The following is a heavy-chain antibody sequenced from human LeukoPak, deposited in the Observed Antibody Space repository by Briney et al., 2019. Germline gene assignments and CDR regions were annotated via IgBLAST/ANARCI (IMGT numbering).Heavy chain of an antibody. CDR2: ISYDGSNK. J-gene: IGHJ4*02. CDR3: ATLGCSSTSCYNDY. D-gene: IGHD2-2*02. CDR1: GFTFSSYA. V-gene: IGHV3-30-3*01. Sequence: GGSLRLSCAAPGFTFSSYAMSWVRQAPGKGLEWVAVISYDGSNKYYADSVKGRFTISRDNSKNTLYLQMNSLRAEDTAVYYCATLGCSSTSCYNDYWGQGTLVTVSS.